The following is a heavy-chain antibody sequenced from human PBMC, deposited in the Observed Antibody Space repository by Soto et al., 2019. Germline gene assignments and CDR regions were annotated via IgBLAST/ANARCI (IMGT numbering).Heavy chain of an antibody. J-gene: IGHJ4*02. D-gene: IGHD6-13*01. CDR3: ATQYSTNWPFDY. CDR1: GFTVSGYY. Sequence: EVQLVESGGGLVQPGGSLRLSCAASGFTVSGYYMSWVHQAPGKGLEWVSVIYSGGTTYYADSVKGRFTISRDNPKNTLYLQMNSLRAEDTAVYYCATQYSTNWPFDYWGQGTLVTVSS. CDR2: IYSGGTT. V-gene: IGHV3-66*01.